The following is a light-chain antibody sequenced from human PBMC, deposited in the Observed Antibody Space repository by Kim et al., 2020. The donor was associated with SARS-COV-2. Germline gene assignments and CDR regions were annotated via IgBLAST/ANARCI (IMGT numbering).Light chain of an antibody. CDR1: QSVGIK. CDR2: DAS. V-gene: IGKV3-15*01. Sequence: SPGEIATLSCRASQSVGIKLAWYQQKPGQAPRLHIYDASTRETGIPGRFSGSGSGTEFTLTIGSLQSEDFALYYCQQYHKWPGITFGQGTRLEIK. CDR3: QQYHKWPGIT. J-gene: IGKJ5*01.